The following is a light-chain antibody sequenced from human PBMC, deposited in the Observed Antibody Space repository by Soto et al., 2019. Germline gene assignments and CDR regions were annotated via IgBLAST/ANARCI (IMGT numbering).Light chain of an antibody. CDR2: GSS. V-gene: IGKV1-39*01. CDR1: QSISHY. Sequence: DIQMTQSPSSLSASVGNRVTLTCRASQSISHYLNWYQLKSGQGPKLLISGSSTLQSGVPSRVGGSGSGTDFSRTITNLQPADFAVKYCHQGYSPLYTFGRATRVEI. CDR3: HQGYSPLYT. J-gene: IGKJ4*01.